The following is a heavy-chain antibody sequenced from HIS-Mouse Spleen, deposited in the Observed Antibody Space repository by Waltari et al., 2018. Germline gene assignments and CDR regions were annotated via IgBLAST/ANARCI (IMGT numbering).Heavy chain of an antibody. V-gene: IGHV1-18*01. CDR3: ERDHSSSWYYYYYGMDV. CDR1: GYTFTSYG. Sequence: QVQLVQSGAEVKKPGASVKVSCKASGYTFTSYGISWGRQAPGQGLEWMGWISAYNGNTNYAQKLQGRVTMTTDTSTSTAYMELRSLRSDDTAVYYCERDHSSSWYYYYYGMDVWGQGTTVTVSS. CDR2: ISAYNGNT. D-gene: IGHD6-13*01. J-gene: IGHJ6*02.